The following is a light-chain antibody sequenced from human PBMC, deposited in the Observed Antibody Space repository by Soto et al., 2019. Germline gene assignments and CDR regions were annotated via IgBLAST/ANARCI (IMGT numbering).Light chain of an antibody. CDR2: WAS. Sequence: DIVMTQSPASLAVSLGERATINCKSSQSVLYSSNNKNYLAWYQQKPGQPPKLLISWASTRESGDPDRFSGSGSGSDFTLTISTLQAEDVAVYYCQQYYSTPQTFGQGTKVEIK. J-gene: IGKJ1*01. CDR1: QSVLYSSNNKNY. V-gene: IGKV4-1*01. CDR3: QQYYSTPQT.